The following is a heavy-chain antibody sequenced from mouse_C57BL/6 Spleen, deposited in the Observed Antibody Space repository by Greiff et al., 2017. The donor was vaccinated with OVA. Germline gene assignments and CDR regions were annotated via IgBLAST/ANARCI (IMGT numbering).Heavy chain of an antibody. CDR2: IDPSDSET. CDR3: ARGGNHGDY. D-gene: IGHD2-1*01. V-gene: IGHV1-52*01. CDR1: GYTFTSYW. Sequence: QVHVKQPGAELVRPGSSVKLSCKASGYTFTSYWMHWVKQRPIQGLEWIGNIDPSDSETHYNQKFKDKATLTVDKSSSTAYMQLSSLTSEDSAVYYCARGGNHGDYWGQGTTLTVSS. J-gene: IGHJ2*01.